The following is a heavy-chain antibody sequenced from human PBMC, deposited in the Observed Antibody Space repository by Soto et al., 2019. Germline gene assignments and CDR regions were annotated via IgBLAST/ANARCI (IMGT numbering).Heavy chain of an antibody. CDR1: GFTFSSYG. CDR2: IWYDGSNK. Sequence: QVQLVESGGGVVQPGRSLRLSCAASGFTFSSYGMHWVRQAPGKGLEWVAVIWYDGSNKYHADSVKGRFTISRDNSKNTLYLQMNSLRAEDTAVYYCARSSSITMVRGDGMDVWGQGTTVTVSS. J-gene: IGHJ6*02. D-gene: IGHD3-10*01. V-gene: IGHV3-33*01. CDR3: ARSSSITMVRGDGMDV.